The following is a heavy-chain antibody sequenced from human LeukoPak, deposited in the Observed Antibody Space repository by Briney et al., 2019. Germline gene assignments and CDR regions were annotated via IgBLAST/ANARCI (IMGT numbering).Heavy chain of an antibody. Sequence: GESLKISCKGSGYSFTSYWIGWVRQMPGKGLEWMGIIYPGDSDTRYSPSFQGQVTISADKSISTAYLHWSSLKAPDTAMYYCARHQVAATEWMIDYWGQGTLVTVSS. V-gene: IGHV5-51*01. CDR3: ARHQVAATEWMIDY. J-gene: IGHJ4*02. CDR1: GYSFTSYW. CDR2: IYPGDSDT. D-gene: IGHD2-15*01.